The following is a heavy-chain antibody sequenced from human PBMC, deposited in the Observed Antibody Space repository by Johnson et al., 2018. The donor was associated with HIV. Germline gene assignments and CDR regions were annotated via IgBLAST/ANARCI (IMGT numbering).Heavy chain of an antibody. J-gene: IGHJ3*02. CDR3: ARGLAYCGGDCSPDAFDI. CDR2: ISGSGGST. Sequence: EVQLVESGGGLVQPGRSLRLSCAASGFTFDDYAMHWVRQTPGKGLEWVSAISGSGGSTYYADSVKGRFTISRDNSKNTLYLQMNSLRAGDTAVYYCARGLAYCGGDCSPDAFDIWGQGTMVTVSS. V-gene: IGHV3-23*04. D-gene: IGHD2-21*02. CDR1: GFTFDDYA.